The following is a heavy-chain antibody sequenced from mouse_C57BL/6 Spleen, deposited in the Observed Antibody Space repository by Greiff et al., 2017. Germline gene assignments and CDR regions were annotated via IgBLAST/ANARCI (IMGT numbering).Heavy chain of an antibody. CDR3: AREDPYYGSSYGYFDY. CDR1: GFTFSSYA. J-gene: IGHJ2*01. D-gene: IGHD1-1*01. V-gene: IGHV5-4*01. Sequence: EVQVVESGGGLVKPGGSLKLSCAASGFTFSSYAMSWVRQTPEKRLEWVATISDGGSYTYYPDNVKGRFTISRDNAKNNLYLQMSHLKSEDTAMYYCAREDPYYGSSYGYFDYWGQGTTLTVSS. CDR2: ISDGGSYT.